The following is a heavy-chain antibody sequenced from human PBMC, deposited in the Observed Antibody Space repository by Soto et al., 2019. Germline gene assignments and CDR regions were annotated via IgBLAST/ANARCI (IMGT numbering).Heavy chain of an antibody. J-gene: IGHJ4*02. CDR2: INPSGDNT. Sequence: QVQLVQSGAEAKKPGASVKVSCKASGYTFTTYHMHWVRQAPGQGLEWMGIINPSGDNTNYAQKFLGRVTMTRDTSTSTVYMELSSLRSEDTAVYYCARAPVDISMATNFDYWGQGTLVTVSS. D-gene: IGHD5-12*01. CDR3: ARAPVDISMATNFDY. CDR1: GYTFTTYH. V-gene: IGHV1-46*01.